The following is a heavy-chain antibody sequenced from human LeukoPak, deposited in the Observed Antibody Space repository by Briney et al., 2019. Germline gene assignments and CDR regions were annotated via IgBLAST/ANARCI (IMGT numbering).Heavy chain of an antibody. CDR2: MNPNSGNT. CDR3: ARDRTGTTSYYYMDV. CDR1: GYTFNSYD. J-gene: IGHJ6*03. V-gene: IGHV1-8*01. D-gene: IGHD1-7*01. Sequence: ASVTVSCKASGYTFNSYDINWVRQATGQGLEWMGLMNPNSGNTGYAQKFQGRVTMTRNTSISTAYMELSILRSEDTAVSYCARDRTGTTSYYYMDVWAKGTTVTVSS.